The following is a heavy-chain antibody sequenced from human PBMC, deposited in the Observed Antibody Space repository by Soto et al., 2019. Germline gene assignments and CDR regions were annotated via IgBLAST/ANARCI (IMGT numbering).Heavy chain of an antibody. J-gene: IGHJ3*02. CDR1: GYTFTGYY. Sequence: SVKVSCKASGYTFTGYYMHWVRQAPGQGLEWMGWINPNSGGTNYAQKFQGWVTMTRDTSISTAYMELSRLRSDDTAVYYCASTTFGRGYCSGGSCSPLAFDIWGQGTMVTVSS. D-gene: IGHD2-15*01. CDR2: INPNSGGT. V-gene: IGHV1-2*04. CDR3: ASTTFGRGYCSGGSCSPLAFDI.